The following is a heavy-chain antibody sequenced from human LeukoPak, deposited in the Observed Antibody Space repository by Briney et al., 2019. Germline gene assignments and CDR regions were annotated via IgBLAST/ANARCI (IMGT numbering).Heavy chain of an antibody. CDR1: GGSTSSFY. Sequence: KSSETLSLTCTVSGGSTSSFYWNWIRQPPGKGLEWIGYISYSGSTNYNPFLKGRVTISVDTSKNQFSLKLSSVTAADTAVYYCARHLYSGWHFDYWGQGTLVTVSS. CDR3: ARHLYSGWHFDY. J-gene: IGHJ4*02. CDR2: ISYSGST. D-gene: IGHD6-19*01. V-gene: IGHV4-59*08.